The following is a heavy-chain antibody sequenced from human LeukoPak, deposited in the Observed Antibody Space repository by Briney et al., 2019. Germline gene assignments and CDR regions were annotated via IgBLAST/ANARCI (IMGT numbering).Heavy chain of an antibody. V-gene: IGHV4-34*01. Sequence: SETLSLTCAVYGGSFSGYYWSWIRQPPGKGLEWIGEINHSGSTNYNPSLKSRVTISVDTSKNQFSLKLSSVTAADTAVYYCARGRAMVLFDYWGQGTLVTVFS. D-gene: IGHD5-18*01. CDR1: GGSFSGYY. J-gene: IGHJ4*02. CDR3: ARGRAMVLFDY. CDR2: INHSGST.